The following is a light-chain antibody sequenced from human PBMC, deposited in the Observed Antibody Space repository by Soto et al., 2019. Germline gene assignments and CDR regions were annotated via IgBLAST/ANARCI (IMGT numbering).Light chain of an antibody. J-gene: IGKJ1*01. CDR3: MQALQTPRT. V-gene: IGKV2-28*01. CDR1: QSLLHSNGYNY. CDR2: LGS. Sequence: DIVMTQSPLSLPVTPGEPASISCRSSQSLLHSNGYNYLDWYLQKPGQSPQLLIYLGSNRASGVPDRFSGSGSGTDFTLKISRVEAEDVGVYYWMQALQTPRTFGQGTKVEI.